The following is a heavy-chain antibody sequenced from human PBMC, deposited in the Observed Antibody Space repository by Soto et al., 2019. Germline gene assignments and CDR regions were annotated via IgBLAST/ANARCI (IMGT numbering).Heavy chain of an antibody. V-gene: IGHV1-18*01. CDR1: GYTFTSYG. CDR3: ASARRVAVAGDCYSNDAFDI. Sequence: ASVKVSCKASGYTFTSYGISWVRQAPGQGLEWMGWISAYNGNTNYAQKLQGRVTMTTDTSTSTAYMELRSLRSDDTAVYYCASARRVAVAGDCYSNDAFDIWGQGTMVTVSS. CDR2: ISAYNGNT. J-gene: IGHJ3*02. D-gene: IGHD2-21*01.